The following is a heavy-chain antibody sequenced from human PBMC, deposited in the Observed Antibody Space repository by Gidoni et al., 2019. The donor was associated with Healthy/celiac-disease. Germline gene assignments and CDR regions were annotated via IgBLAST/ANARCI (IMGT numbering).Heavy chain of an antibody. V-gene: IGHV4-34*01. CDR1: GGSFSGYY. CDR3: ARGTSAVAVPLFDY. J-gene: IGHJ4*02. CDR2: INHSGST. D-gene: IGHD6-19*01. Sequence: QVQLQQWGAGLLKPSETLSLTCAVYGGSFSGYYWSWIRQPPGKGLEWIGEINHSGSTNYNPSLKSRVTISVDTSKNQFSLKLSSVTAADTAVYYCARGTSAVAVPLFDYWGQGTLVTVSS.